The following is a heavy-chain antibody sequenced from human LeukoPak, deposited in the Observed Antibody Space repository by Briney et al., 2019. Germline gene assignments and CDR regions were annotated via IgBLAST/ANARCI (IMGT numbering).Heavy chain of an antibody. CDR1: GGSVSTIGYS. CDR2: IYQSGST. D-gene: IGHD3-22*01. Sequence: PSQTLSLTCGVSGGSVSTIGYSWSWIRQPPGKGLEWIGYIYQSGSTSYNPSLQSRVTISIDRSKNQFSLKLSSVTAADTAVYYCARDSYYDNSGEGAFDIWGQGTMVTVSS. V-gene: IGHV4-30-2*01. J-gene: IGHJ3*02. CDR3: ARDSYYDNSGEGAFDI.